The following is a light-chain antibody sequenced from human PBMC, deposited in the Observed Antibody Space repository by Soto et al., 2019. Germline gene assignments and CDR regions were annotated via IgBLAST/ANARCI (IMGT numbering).Light chain of an antibody. CDR2: EVS. Sequence: QSVLTQPASVSGSPGQSITISCTGSSSDVGGYDYVSWYQQHPGKAPKLMIYEVSNRPSGVSNRFSGSKSGNTASLTISGLQAEDEADYYCCSYTGSLTLLFGGGTKLT. CDR3: CSYTGSLTLL. J-gene: IGLJ2*01. CDR1: SSDVGGYDY. V-gene: IGLV2-14*01.